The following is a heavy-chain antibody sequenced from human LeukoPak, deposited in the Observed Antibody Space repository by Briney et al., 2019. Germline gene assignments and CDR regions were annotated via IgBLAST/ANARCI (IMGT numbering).Heavy chain of an antibody. CDR3: ARDLEGVAGTASTFDY. D-gene: IGHD6-19*01. J-gene: IGHJ4*02. CDR2: IGSSGSTI. Sequence: GGSLRLSCAASGFTVSSYEMNWVRQAPGKGLEWISYIGSSGSTIYYADSVKGRFTISRDNAKNSLYLQMNSLRAEDTAVYYCARDLEGVAGTASTFDYWGQGTLVTVSS. V-gene: IGHV3-48*03. CDR1: GFTVSSYE.